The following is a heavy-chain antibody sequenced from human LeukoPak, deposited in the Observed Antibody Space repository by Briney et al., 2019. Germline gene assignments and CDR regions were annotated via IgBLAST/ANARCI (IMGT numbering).Heavy chain of an antibody. V-gene: IGHV3-30*18. CDR1: GFTFSSYG. J-gene: IGHJ4*02. Sequence: GGSLRLSCAASGFTFSSYGMHWVRQAPGKGLEWVAVISYDGSNKYYADSVKGRFTISRDNSKNTLYLQMNSLRAEDTAVYYCAKGVGYDSSGYPDYWGQGTLVTVSS. CDR2: ISYDGSNK. D-gene: IGHD3-22*01. CDR3: AKGVGYDSSGYPDY.